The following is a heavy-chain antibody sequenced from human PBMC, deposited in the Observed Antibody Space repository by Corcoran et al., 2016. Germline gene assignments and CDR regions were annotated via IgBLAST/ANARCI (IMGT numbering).Heavy chain of an antibody. CDR2: TYYRSKWYN. D-gene: IGHD2-2*01. CDR3: AREYWRSTSCYSGGAYTYYYYYGMDV. V-gene: IGHV6-1*01. CDR1: GDSVSRNSAA. J-gene: IGHJ6*02. Sequence: QVQLQMSGPGLVKPSQTLSLTCAISGDSVSRNSAAWNWIRQSPSRGLEWLGRTYYRSKWYNDYAVSVKSRITITPDTSKNQFSLQLNSVTPEDTAVYYCAREYWRSTSCYSGGAYTYYYYYGMDVWGQGTTVTVSS.